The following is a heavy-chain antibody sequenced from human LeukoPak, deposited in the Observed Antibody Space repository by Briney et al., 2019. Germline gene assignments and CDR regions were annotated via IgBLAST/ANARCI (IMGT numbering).Heavy chain of an antibody. D-gene: IGHD4-17*01. J-gene: IGHJ5*02. CDR1: GFTFSSYW. Sequence: QPGGSLRLSCVASGFTFSSYWMHWVRQDPGKGLVWVPPINPDGSVTGYADSVKGRFTVSRDNAKNTLYLQMNSLRAEDTAIYYCTRNFDYGDYLWGQGTLVTVSS. V-gene: IGHV3-74*01. CDR3: TRNFDYGDYL. CDR2: INPDGSVT.